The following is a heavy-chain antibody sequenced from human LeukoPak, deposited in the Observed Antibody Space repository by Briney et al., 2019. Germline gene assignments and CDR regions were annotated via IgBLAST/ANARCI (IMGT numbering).Heavy chain of an antibody. CDR2: ISVDGINT. J-gene: IGHJ4*02. V-gene: IGHV3-43*02. CDR3: AEGDWNDAPRDS. D-gene: IGHD1-1*01. Sequence: GGSLRLSCATYGLSFDSLAMHWVRQVPGKGLEWISFISVDGINTYYTDSVKGRFTTSRDNSKYSLYLQMDTLKTEGSALYYCAEGDWNDAPRDSWGQGTLVTVSS. CDR1: GLSFDSLA.